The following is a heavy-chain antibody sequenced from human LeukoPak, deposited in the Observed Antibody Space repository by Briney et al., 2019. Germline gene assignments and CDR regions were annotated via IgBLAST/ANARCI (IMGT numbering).Heavy chain of an antibody. J-gene: IGHJ4*02. CDR1: GYTFTSYA. V-gene: IGHV7-4-1*02. D-gene: IGHD1-26*01. Sequence: ASVKVSCKASGYTFTSYAMNWVRQAPGQGLEWMGWINTNTGNPTYAQGFTGRFVFSLDTSVSTAYLQISSLKAEDTAVYYCARGGLGGATTDECFDYWGQGTLVTVSS. CDR2: INTNTGNP. CDR3: ARGGLGGATTDECFDY.